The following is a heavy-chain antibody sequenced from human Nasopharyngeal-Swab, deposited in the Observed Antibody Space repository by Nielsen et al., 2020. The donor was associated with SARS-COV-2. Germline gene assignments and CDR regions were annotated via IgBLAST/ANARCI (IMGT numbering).Heavy chain of an antibody. D-gene: IGHD3-16*01. CDR2: ISYDASDK. V-gene: IGHV3-30*04. CDR1: GFTFSSYT. J-gene: IGHJ4*02. Sequence: GESLKIPCAASGFTFSSYTIHWVRQAPGKGLEGVAVISYDASDKYYADSVKGRFTLSRDNSKNTVYLQMNSLRAEDTAVYYCARDRPHWGCDYWGQGTLVTVSS. CDR3: ARDRPHWGCDY.